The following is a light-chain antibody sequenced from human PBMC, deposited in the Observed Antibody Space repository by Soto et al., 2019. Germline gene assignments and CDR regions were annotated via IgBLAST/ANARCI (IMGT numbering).Light chain of an antibody. CDR3: NSYTTSYTYI. CDR1: STDVGAYNY. V-gene: IGLV2-14*01. J-gene: IGLJ1*01. CDR2: GVS. Sequence: QSVLTQPASVSVSPGQSITISCTGTSTDVGAYNYVSWYQQHPGKAPKLVIYGVSNRPSGVSNRFSGSKSGNTASLTISGLQAEDEADYYCNSYTTSYTYIFGTGTKVTVL.